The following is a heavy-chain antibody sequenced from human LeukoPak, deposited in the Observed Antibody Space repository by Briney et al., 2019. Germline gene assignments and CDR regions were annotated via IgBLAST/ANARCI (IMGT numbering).Heavy chain of an antibody. CDR3: ARGRAAGTVDWLDP. V-gene: IGHV1-8*01. CDR2: MNPNSGNT. CDR1: GYTFTSYD. Sequence: ASVKVSCKASGYTFTSYDINWVRQATGQGLEWMGWMNPNSGNTGYAQKFQGRVTMTRNTSISTAYMELSSLRSEDTAVYYCARGRAAGTVDWLDPWGQGTLVTVSS. D-gene: IGHD6-13*01. J-gene: IGHJ5*02.